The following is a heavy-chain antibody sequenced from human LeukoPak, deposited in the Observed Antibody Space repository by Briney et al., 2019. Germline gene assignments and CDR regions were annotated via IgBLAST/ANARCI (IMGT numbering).Heavy chain of an antibody. D-gene: IGHD4-23*01. CDR1: GYSISSGYY. CDR2: IYHSGST. CDR3: ARVGEAGGNSDYFDY. V-gene: IGHV4-38-2*02. J-gene: IGHJ4*02. Sequence: SETLSLTCTVSGYSISSGYYWGWIRQPPGKGLEWIGSIYHSGSTYYNPSLKSRVTISVDTSKNQFSLKLSSVTAADTAVYYCARVGEAGGNSDYFDYWGQGTLVTVSS.